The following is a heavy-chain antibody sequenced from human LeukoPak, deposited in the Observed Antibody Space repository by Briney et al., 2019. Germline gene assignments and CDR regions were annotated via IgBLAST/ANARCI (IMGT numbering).Heavy chain of an antibody. J-gene: IGHJ5*02. Sequence: SETLSLTCTVSGGSISNYYWTWIRQFPGKGLEWIGYMYYSGTTNYNPSLRSRVAMSVDTSKSQVSLRLSSVTAADTAVYYCAKSPLANCGGDCYVDGWGQGTLVTVSS. V-gene: IGHV4-59*01. D-gene: IGHD2-21*02. CDR2: MYYSGTT. CDR1: GGSISNYY. CDR3: AKSPLANCGGDCYVDG.